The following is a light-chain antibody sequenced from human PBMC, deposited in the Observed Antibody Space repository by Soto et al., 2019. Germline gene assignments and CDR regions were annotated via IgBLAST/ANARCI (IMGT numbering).Light chain of an antibody. CDR3: LQHYNYPRT. Sequence: AIQMTQSPSSLSASVGDRVTIACRASQGISNDLVWSQQKPGKAPNLLIYAASSLQSVVAARFSGSGSGTDFTLTISSLQPEDFATYYCLQHYNYPRTFGQGTKVEIK. J-gene: IGKJ1*01. V-gene: IGKV1-6*01. CDR1: QGISND. CDR2: AAS.